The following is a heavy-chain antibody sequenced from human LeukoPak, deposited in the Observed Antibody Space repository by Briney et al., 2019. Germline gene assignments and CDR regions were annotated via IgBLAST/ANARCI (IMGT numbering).Heavy chain of an antibody. CDR2: ISCSGSST. Sequence: GGSLRLSCAASGFTFDDYAMSWVRQAPGKGLEWVSAISCSGSSTYYADSVKGRFTISRDNSKNTLYLQMNSLRAEDTAVYYCAKGQQLVRSGWFDPWGQGTLVTVSS. CDR3: AKGQQLVRSGWFDP. V-gene: IGHV3-23*01. CDR1: GFTFDDYA. J-gene: IGHJ5*02. D-gene: IGHD6-13*01.